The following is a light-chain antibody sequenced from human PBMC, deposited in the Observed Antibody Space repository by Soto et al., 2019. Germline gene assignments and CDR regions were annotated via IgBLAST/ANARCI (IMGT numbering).Light chain of an antibody. CDR2: EVS. CDR3: SSYTTSSTRV. CDR1: GSDVGAYDF. V-gene: IGLV2-14*03. J-gene: IGLJ1*01. Sequence: QSVLAQPASVSGSPGQSITISCTGTGSDVGAYDFVSWYQQHPDKAPKLMIFEVSNRPSGVSDRFSGSKSVNTATLTISGLQAEDEADYYCSSYTTSSTRVFGTGTKVTVL.